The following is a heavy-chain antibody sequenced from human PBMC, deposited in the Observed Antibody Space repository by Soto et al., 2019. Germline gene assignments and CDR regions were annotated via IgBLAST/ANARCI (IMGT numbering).Heavy chain of an antibody. D-gene: IGHD5-12*01. V-gene: IGHV1-2*04. CDR1: GYTFTGHY. CDR2: INPNSGGT. CDR3: ARDPGRDGYNHLDY. J-gene: IGHJ4*02. Sequence: ASVKVSCKASGYTFTGHYMHWVRQAPGQGLEWMGWINPNSGGTNYAQKFQGWVTMTRDTSISTAYMELSRLRSDDTAVYYCARDPGRDGYNHLDYWGQGTLVTVSS.